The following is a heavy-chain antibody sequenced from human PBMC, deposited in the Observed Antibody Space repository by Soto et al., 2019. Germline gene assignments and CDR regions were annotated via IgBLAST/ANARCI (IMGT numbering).Heavy chain of an antibody. CDR2: IYYIGTT. D-gene: IGHD3-10*01. V-gene: IGHV4-30-4*01. CDR3: SRRSTYYGFLT. Sequence: QVQLQESGPGLVKPSQTLSLTCTVSGDSMGSGDYYWTWIRQPPGTGLEWIGYIYYIGTTFYNPSLESRVNSSIYTSKHHFSLRLTSVTAADAAVYYCSRRSTYYGFLTWGQGTLVSVSS. CDR1: GDSMGSGDYY. J-gene: IGHJ5*02.